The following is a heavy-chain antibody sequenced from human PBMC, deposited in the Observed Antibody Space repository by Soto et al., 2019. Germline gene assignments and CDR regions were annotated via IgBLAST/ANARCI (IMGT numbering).Heavy chain of an antibody. J-gene: IGHJ4*02. Sequence: QVQLQQWGAGLLKPSETLSLTCAVYGGSFSGYYWSWIRQPPGKGLEWIGEINHSGSTNYNPSLKSRVTISVDTSKNQFSLKLSSVTAADTAVYYCARGGLLWFGESTLSNWGQGTLVTVSS. CDR2: INHSGST. CDR1: GGSFSGYY. V-gene: IGHV4-34*01. CDR3: ARGGLLWFGESTLSN. D-gene: IGHD3-10*01.